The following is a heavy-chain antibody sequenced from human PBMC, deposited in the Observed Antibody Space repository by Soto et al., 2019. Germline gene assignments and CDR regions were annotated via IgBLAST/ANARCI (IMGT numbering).Heavy chain of an antibody. CDR1: GGSISSGDYY. CDR3: ARRDGGSQTLYFDY. J-gene: IGHJ4*02. D-gene: IGHD3-10*01. CDR2: IYYSGST. Sequence: SETLSLTCTVSGGSISSGDYYWSWIRQPPGKGLEWIGYIYYSGSTLNNPSLRSRITMTLDTSKNHFSLKLNSVTAADTAVYYCARRDGGSQTLYFDYWGQGALVTVSS. V-gene: IGHV4-30-4*01.